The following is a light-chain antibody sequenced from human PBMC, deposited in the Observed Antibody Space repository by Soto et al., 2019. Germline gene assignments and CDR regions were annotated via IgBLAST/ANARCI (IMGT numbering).Light chain of an antibody. CDR2: GAS. V-gene: IGKV3-20*01. CDR1: QSIRSNF. J-gene: IGKJ1*01. CDR3: QQYGTSPWT. Sequence: EIVLTQSPGTLSSSPGEGATLSCRASQSIRSNFLAWFQHRPGQAPRLLLYGASRRANGVPERFRGAGSGTDFTLSISRLEPEDFAVYFCQQYGTSPWTFCHGTKVDFK.